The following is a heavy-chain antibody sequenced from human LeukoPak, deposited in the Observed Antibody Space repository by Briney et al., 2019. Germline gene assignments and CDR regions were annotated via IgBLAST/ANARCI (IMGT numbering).Heavy chain of an antibody. CDR2: IKTKGFGGTT. CDR3: TRWTTVATPDYYYYHMGV. Sequence: GGSLRLSCTASGFTFVDYTMSWLRQAPGKGLEWVGFIKTKGFGGTTEYGASVSGRFSISRDDSKSILYLQMNSLKTEDTAVYYCTRWTTVATPDYYYYHMGVWGKGTTVTVSS. D-gene: IGHD4-23*01. V-gene: IGHV3-49*03. CDR1: GFTFVDYT. J-gene: IGHJ6*03.